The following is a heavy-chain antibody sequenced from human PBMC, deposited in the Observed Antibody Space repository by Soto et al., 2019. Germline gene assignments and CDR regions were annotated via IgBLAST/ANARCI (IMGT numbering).Heavy chain of an antibody. V-gene: IGHV3-23*01. J-gene: IGHJ5*02. CDR1: GFTFSSYA. CDR3: AKDRYDFWSGYYQLLLNWFDP. D-gene: IGHD3-3*01. CDR2: ISGSGGST. Sequence: EVQLLESGGGLVQPGGSLRLSCAASGFTFSSYAMSWVRQAPGKGLEWVSAISGSGGSTYYADSVKGRFTISRDNSKNTLYLQMNSLRAEDTAVYYCAKDRYDFWSGYYQLLLNWFDPWGQGTLVTVSS.